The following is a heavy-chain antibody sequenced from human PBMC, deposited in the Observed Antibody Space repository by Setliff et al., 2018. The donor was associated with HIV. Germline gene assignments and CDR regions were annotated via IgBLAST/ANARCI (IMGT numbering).Heavy chain of an antibody. Sequence: ASVKVSCKASGGTFSSHGIRWVRQAPGQGLEWMGGIIPIFGSTKYEQKFQGRVTITADESTSTADMELSSLRSEDTAVYYCARDDHYYDSGSYYSDWYFDLWGRGTLVTVSS. CDR3: ARDDHYYDSGSYYSDWYFDL. V-gene: IGHV1-69*13. D-gene: IGHD3-10*01. CDR1: GGTFSSHG. J-gene: IGHJ2*01. CDR2: IIPIFGST.